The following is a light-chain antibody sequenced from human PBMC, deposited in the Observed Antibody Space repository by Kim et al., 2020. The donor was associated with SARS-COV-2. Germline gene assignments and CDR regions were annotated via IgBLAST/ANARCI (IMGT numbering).Light chain of an antibody. Sequence: ASTEDRVTTTGRESHAIRNELGWYQQKPGKAPKVLIYAASTLQSGVSSRFSGSGSGTDFTLTISSLQPEDFATYYCLQDSRYPRTFGQGTKVDIK. CDR2: AAS. CDR3: LQDSRYPRT. V-gene: IGKV1-6*01. CDR1: HAIRNE. J-gene: IGKJ1*01.